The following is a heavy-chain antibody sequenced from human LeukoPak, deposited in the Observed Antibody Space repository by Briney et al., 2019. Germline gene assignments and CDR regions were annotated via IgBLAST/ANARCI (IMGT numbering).Heavy chain of an antibody. V-gene: IGHV4-4*07. Sequence: PSETLSLTCTVSGGSMSNYYWSWIRQPAGQGLEWIGRIYTSGSTNYNPSLKSRVTMSVDTSKNQFSLKLSSVTAADTAVYYCARDLKRGFDPWGQGTLVTVSS. CDR3: ARDLKRGFDP. CDR1: GGSMSNYY. J-gene: IGHJ5*02. CDR2: IYTSGST.